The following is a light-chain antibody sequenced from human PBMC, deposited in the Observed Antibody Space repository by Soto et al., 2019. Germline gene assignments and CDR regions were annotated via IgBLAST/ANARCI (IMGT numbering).Light chain of an antibody. Sequence: DIVLTQTPLSSPVTLGQPASISCRSSESLLHSDGKTYLSWLQQRPGQPPRLLIYKVSNRLSGVPARFRGSGAGTDFSLQISSVEADDVGVYYCFQATQYPPYTFGQGTKLQIE. CDR2: KVS. J-gene: IGKJ2*01. CDR1: ESLLHSDGKTY. CDR3: FQATQYPPYT. V-gene: IGKV2-24*01.